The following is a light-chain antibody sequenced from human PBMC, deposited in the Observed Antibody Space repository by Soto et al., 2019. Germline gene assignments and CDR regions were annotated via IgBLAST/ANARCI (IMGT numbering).Light chain of an antibody. CDR3: QKFNKWPWT. CDR1: QSVRRS. J-gene: IGKJ1*01. Sequence: EIVMTQSPATLSVSPEEGATLSCRASQSVRRSLDWYQPKPGQAPRLIIYDASKRATGIPAMFSGSGAGTEFTLTLSNLQSADFAIYFCQKFNKWPWTFGQGTNV. V-gene: IGKV3D-15*01. CDR2: DAS.